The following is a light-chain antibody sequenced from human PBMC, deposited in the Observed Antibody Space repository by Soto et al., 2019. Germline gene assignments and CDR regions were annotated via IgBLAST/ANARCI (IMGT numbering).Light chain of an antibody. CDR1: STDIGNYNF. J-gene: IGLJ3*02. Sequence: QSAPTQPASVSGSPGQSITISCTGSSTDIGNYNFVSWYQHHPGKAPKVIIYEVNKRPSGVSNRFSGSKSGNTASLTISGLQAEDEADYFCCSFAGSSNLVFGGGTKLTVL. CDR3: CSFAGSSNLV. CDR2: EVN. V-gene: IGLV2-23*02.